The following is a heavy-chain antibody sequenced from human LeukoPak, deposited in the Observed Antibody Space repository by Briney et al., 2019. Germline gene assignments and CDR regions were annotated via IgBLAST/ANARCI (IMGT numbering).Heavy chain of an antibody. CDR1: GFTFSNYV. J-gene: IGHJ4*02. CDR3: AKDIVGATGGGGY. V-gene: IGHV3-30*18. CDR2: ISSDGSKK. D-gene: IGHD1-26*01. Sequence: GGSLRLSCAASGFTFSNYVMQWVRQAPGKGLEWVAVISSDGSKKYYADSVKGRFTISRDNSKNTLYLQMNSLRAEDTAVYYCAKDIVGATGGGGYWGQGTLVTVSS.